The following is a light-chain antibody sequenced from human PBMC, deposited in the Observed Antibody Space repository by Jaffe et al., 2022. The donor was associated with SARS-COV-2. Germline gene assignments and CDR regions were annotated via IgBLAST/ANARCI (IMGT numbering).Light chain of an antibody. J-gene: IGKJ5*01. CDR3: QQYGSSPPT. V-gene: IGKV3-20*01. CDR2: GAS. Sequence: EIVLTPSAGTLSLSPGERATLSCRASQSVSSSYLAWYQQKPGQAPRLLIYGASSRATGIPDRFSGSGSGTDFTLTISRLEPEDFAVYYCQQYGSSPPTFGQGTRLEIK. CDR1: QSVSSSY.